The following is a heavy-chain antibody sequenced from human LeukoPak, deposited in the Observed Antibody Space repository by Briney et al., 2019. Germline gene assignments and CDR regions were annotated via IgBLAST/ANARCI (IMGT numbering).Heavy chain of an antibody. CDR2: IKGDGGVK. CDR1: GFIFSIYW. Sequence: GGSLRLSCAASGFIFSIYWMSCVRQAPGKGLEWVASIKGDGGVKHFLDSVQGRFTISRDNAKNSLYLQMNSLRVEDTATYYCARWDAYCPDGRCYSGDYSFDIWGQGTTVTVSS. V-gene: IGHV3-7*01. CDR3: ARWDAYCPDGRCYSGDYSFDI. D-gene: IGHD2-15*01. J-gene: IGHJ3*02.